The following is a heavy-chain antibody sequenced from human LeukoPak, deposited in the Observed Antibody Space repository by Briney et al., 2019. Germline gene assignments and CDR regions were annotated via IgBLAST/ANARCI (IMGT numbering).Heavy chain of an antibody. CDR3: ARGIPLGSDCSSTSCHAFDI. V-gene: IGHV4-30-4*01. D-gene: IGHD2-2*01. CDR2: IYYSGST. Sequence: PSQTLSLTCTVSGGSIRSGDYYWSWIRQPPGKGLEWIGYIYYSGSTYYNPSLKSRVTISVDTSKNQFSLKLSSVTAADTAVYYCARGIPLGSDCSSTSCHAFDIWGQGTMVTVSS. CDR1: GGSIRSGDYY. J-gene: IGHJ3*02.